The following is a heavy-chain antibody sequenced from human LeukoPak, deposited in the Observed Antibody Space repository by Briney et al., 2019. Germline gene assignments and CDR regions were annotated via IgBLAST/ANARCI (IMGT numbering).Heavy chain of an antibody. CDR3: ARDLVCTMNCKDS. V-gene: IGHV1-69*04. CDR2: IIPNLGMA. D-gene: IGHD2-2*01. CDR1: GGTFSNDA. Sequence: ASVMVSCKASGGTFSNDAISWVRQAPGQGLEWMGRIIPNLGMALYAQKFKGRVTITADKSPSTAYMELSSLTSEDTAVYFCARDLVCTMNCKDSWGQGTLVTVS. J-gene: IGHJ4*02.